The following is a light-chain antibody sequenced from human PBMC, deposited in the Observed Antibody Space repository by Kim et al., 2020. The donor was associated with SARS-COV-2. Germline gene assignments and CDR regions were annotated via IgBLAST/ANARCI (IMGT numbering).Light chain of an antibody. CDR1: QGITTS. CDR3: QQYYNYPLT. Sequence: GSVGDRVTITSRASQGITTSLAWFQQKPGKAPKSLIYAASNLQSGVPSKFSGSGSGTDFTLTINTLQPEDFATYYCQQYYNYPLTFGGGTKVDIK. CDR2: AAS. V-gene: IGKV1-16*02. J-gene: IGKJ4*01.